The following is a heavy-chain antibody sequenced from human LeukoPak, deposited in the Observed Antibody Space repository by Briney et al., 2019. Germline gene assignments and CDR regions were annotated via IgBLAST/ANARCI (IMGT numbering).Heavy chain of an antibody. CDR2: IKQDGSEK. D-gene: IGHD4-17*01. CDR1: GFSFSDYT. CDR3: AREGYYGDYPYYFDY. J-gene: IGHJ4*02. Sequence: GGSLRLSCAASGFSFSDYTMNWVRQAPGKGLEWVANIKQDGSEKYYVDSVKGRFTISRDNAKNSLYLQMNSLRAEDTAVYYCAREGYYGDYPYYFDYWGQGTLVTVSS. V-gene: IGHV3-7*03.